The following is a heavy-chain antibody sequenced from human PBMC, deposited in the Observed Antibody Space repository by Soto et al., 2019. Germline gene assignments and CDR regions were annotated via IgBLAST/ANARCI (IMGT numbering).Heavy chain of an antibody. J-gene: IGHJ3*02. CDR3: ARGVYGSGNYYTGPSAFDI. CDR2: TIPVSNTA. Sequence: QVQLEQSGAEVKKPGSSVKVSCKASGDTLSDHGVAWLRQAPGQGLEWMGGTIPVSNTAKYAQKFQGRVTVTADKFTNIAYMELSSLRSEDTAFYFCARGVYGSGNYYTGPSAFDIWGQGTMVIVSS. D-gene: IGHD3-10*01. CDR1: GDTLSDHG. V-gene: IGHV1-69*06.